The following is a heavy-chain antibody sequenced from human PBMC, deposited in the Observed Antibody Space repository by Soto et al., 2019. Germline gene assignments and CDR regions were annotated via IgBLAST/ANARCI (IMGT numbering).Heavy chain of an antibody. V-gene: IGHV1-2*04. J-gene: IGHJ4*02. D-gene: IGHD2-15*01. Sequence: QVQLVQSGAEVKKPGASVKVSCKASGYTFTGYYMHWVRQAPGQGLEWMGWINPNSGGTNYAQKLQGWVTMTRDTSISTAYMELSRLRSDDTAVYYCARDDCSGGSCYLDYWGQGTLVTVSS. CDR3: ARDDCSGGSCYLDY. CDR2: INPNSGGT. CDR1: GYTFTGYY.